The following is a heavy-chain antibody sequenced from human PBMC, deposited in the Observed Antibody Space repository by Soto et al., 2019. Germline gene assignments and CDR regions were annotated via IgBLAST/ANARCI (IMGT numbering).Heavy chain of an antibody. Sequence: GGSLRLSCVASGFTFSTYAMHWVRQAPGKGLEWVAVISHDGSNVHYADSVKGRFTISRDNSKNTLYLQVNSLRVEGTAVYHCVASELSFDFWGQGTLVTVSS. D-gene: IGHD3-16*02. CDR1: GFTFSTYA. CDR2: ISHDGSNV. J-gene: IGHJ4*02. CDR3: VASELSFDF. V-gene: IGHV3-30*04.